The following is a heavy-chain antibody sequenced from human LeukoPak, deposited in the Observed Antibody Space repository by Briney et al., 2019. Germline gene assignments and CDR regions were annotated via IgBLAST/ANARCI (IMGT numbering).Heavy chain of an antibody. CDR2: ISAYNGNT. J-gene: IGHJ4*02. Sequence: ASVKVSCRASGYTFTSYGISWVRQAPGQGLEWKGWISAYNGNTNYAQKLQGRVTMTTDTSTSTAYMELRSLRSDDTAVYYCARVSSSWYYFDYWGQGTLVTVSS. CDR1: GYTFTSYG. CDR3: ARVSSSWYYFDY. V-gene: IGHV1-18*01. D-gene: IGHD6-13*01.